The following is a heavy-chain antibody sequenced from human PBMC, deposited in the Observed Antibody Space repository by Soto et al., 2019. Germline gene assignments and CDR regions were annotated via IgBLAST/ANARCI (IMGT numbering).Heavy chain of an antibody. Sequence: QVQLQELGPGLVKPSETLSLTCTVAGGSLTDHYWNWFRQSPGKGLLWIGYVYYGGGTNCNPSLNRTIPTSVETDEDQFSWTVRSVPAAATAVYFGARGHDWKSSTFEIRGQGTNVSVSS. J-gene: IGHJ3*02. CDR1: GGSLTDHY. CDR3: ARGHDWKSSTFEI. CDR2: VYYGGGT. D-gene: IGHD2-21*01. V-gene: IGHV4-59*11.